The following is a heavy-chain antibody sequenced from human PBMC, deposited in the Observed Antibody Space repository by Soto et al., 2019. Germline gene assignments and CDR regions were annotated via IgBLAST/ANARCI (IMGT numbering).Heavy chain of an antibody. CDR1: GGSFSGYY. D-gene: IGHD3-3*01. J-gene: IGHJ4*02. Sequence: SETLSLTXAVYGGSFSGYYWSWIRQPPGKGLEWIGEINHSGSTNYNPSLKSRVTISVDTSKNQFSLKLSSVTAADTAVYYCARWGSTYYDFWSGYYSYYFDYWGQGTLVTVSS. V-gene: IGHV4-34*01. CDR2: INHSGST. CDR3: ARWGSTYYDFWSGYYSYYFDY.